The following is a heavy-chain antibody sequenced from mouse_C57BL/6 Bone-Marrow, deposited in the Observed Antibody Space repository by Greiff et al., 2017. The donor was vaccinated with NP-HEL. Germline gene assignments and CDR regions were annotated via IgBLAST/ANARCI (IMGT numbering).Heavy chain of an antibody. V-gene: IGHV1-62-2*01. CDR3: ARNEGGYPGGIDY. CDR2: FYPGSGSI. Sequence: VKLVESGAELVKPGASVKLSCKASGYTFTEYTIHWVKQRSGQGLEWIGWFYPGSGSIKYNEKFKDKATLTADKSSSTAYMELSRLTSEDAAVYVCARNEGGYPGGIDYWGQGTTLTVSS. D-gene: IGHD2-2*01. CDR1: GYTFTEYT. J-gene: IGHJ2*01.